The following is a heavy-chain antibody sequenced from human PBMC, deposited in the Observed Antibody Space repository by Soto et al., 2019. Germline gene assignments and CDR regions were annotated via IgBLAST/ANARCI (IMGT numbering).Heavy chain of an antibody. CDR1: GYTLTELS. D-gene: IGHD3-3*01. J-gene: IGHJ3*02. CDR3: ATDLFSTIFGVVIKLGAFDI. CDR2: FDPEDGET. Sequence: ASVKVSCKVSGYTLTELSMHWLRQSPGKGLEWMGGFDPEDGETIYAQKFQGRVTMTEDTSTDTAYMELSSLRSEDTAVYYCATDLFSTIFGVVIKLGAFDIRGQGTMVTVSS. V-gene: IGHV1-24*01.